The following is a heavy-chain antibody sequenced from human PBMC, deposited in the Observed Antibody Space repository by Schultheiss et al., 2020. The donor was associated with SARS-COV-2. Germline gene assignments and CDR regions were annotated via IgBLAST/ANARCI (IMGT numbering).Heavy chain of an antibody. V-gene: IGHV3-74*01. CDR2: INGDGSNT. CDR1: GFTFSSYW. CDR3: ASMFLRRRFGELSIDY. J-gene: IGHJ4*02. D-gene: IGHD3-10*01. Sequence: GGSLRLSCAASGFTFSSYWMHWVRQAPGKGLVWVSRINGDGSNTDYADSVKGRFTMSRDNAKNTLYLQMNSLRAEDTAVYYCASMFLRRRFGELSIDYWGQGTLITVSS.